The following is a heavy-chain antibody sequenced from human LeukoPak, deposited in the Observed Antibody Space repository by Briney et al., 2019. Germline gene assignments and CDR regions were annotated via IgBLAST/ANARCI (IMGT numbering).Heavy chain of an antibody. J-gene: IGHJ4*02. CDR2: IYSGGST. V-gene: IGHV3-66*01. Sequence: GGSLRLSCAASGFTVSSNYMSWVRQAPGKGLEWVSVIYSGGSTYYADSVKGRFTISRDNSKNTLYLQMNSLRAEDTAVYYCARNDFDWFLWAYWGQGTLVTVSS. CDR1: GFTVSSNY. CDR3: ARNDFDWFLWAY. D-gene: IGHD3-9*01.